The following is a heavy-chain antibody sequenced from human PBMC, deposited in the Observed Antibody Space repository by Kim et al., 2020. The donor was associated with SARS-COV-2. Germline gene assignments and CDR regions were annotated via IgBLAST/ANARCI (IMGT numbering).Heavy chain of an antibody. CDR3: ARGRRGGYSYGFHYYYGMDV. Sequence: SETLSLTCAVYGGSFSGYYWSWIRQPPGKGLEWIGEINHSGSTNYNPSLKSRVTISVDTSKNQFSLKLSSVTAADTAVYYCARGRRGGYSYGFHYYYGMDVWGQGTTVTVSS. CDR2: INHSGST. J-gene: IGHJ6*02. CDR1: GGSFSGYY. V-gene: IGHV4-34*01. D-gene: IGHD5-18*01.